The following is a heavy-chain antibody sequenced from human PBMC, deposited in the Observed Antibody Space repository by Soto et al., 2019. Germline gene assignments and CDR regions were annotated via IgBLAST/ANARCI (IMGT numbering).Heavy chain of an antibody. CDR3: ATMNGYFEY. Sequence: GGSLRLSCADSGFRFSSYSMSWVRQTPGKGLEWVAAITATGDRTYYADSVTGRFTISRDNSKKAHYLQMTSLRAEDTAMYYCATMNGYFEYWGQGTPVTVSS. J-gene: IGHJ4*02. CDR1: GFRFSSYS. D-gene: IGHD3-22*01. CDR2: ITATGDRT. V-gene: IGHV3-23*01.